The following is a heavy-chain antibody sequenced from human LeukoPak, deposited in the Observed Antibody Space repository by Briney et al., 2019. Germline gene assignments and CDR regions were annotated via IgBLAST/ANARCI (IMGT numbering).Heavy chain of an antibody. CDR1: GYSFTSYW. CDR2: FDPSDSYT. Sequence: GESLKISCKGSGYSFTSYWISWVRQMHGKGLEWMGRFDPSDSYTNYSPSFQGHVTISADKSISTAYLQWSSLKASDTAMYYCARTYCSSTSCYHGAFDIWGQGTMVTVSS. CDR3: ARTYCSSTSCYHGAFDI. V-gene: IGHV5-10-1*01. J-gene: IGHJ3*02. D-gene: IGHD2-2*01.